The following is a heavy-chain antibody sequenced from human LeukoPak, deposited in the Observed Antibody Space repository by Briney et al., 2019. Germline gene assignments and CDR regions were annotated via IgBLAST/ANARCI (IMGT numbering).Heavy chain of an antibody. D-gene: IGHD3-10*01. CDR2: ISYDGSNK. CDR3: ARDLLTQYGSGSYYNGD. V-gene: IGHV3-30-3*01. CDR1: GFTFSSYA. Sequence: PGGSLRLSCAASGFTFSSYAIDWVRQAPGKGLEWVAVISYDGSNKYYADSVKGRFTISRDNSKNTLYLQMNSLRAEDTAVYYCARDLLTQYGSGSYYNGDWGQGTLVTVSS. J-gene: IGHJ4*02.